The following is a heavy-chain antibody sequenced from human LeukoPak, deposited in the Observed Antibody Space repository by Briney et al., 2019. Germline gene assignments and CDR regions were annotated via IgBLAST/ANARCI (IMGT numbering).Heavy chain of an antibody. J-gene: IGHJ6*03. Sequence: GASVKVSCKASGGTFSSYAISWVRQAPGQGLEWMGGIIPIFGTANYAQKFQGRVTITADESTSTAYMELSSLRSEDTAVYYCARAMAYQLLPNYYYYYMDVWGKGTTVTISS. CDR1: GGTFSSYA. CDR2: IIPIFGTA. CDR3: ARAMAYQLLPNYYYYYMDV. D-gene: IGHD2-2*01. V-gene: IGHV1-69*13.